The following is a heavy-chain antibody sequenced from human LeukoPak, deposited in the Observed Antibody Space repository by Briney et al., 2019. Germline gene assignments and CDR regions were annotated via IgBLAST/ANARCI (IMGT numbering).Heavy chain of an antibody. Sequence: GGSLRLSCAASGFTFSSYAISWVRQAPGKGLEWVSAISGSGGSTYYADSVKGRFTISRDNSKNTLYLQMNSLRAEDTAVYYCAKDRVGYYGSGSSRFDPWGQGTLVTVSS. J-gene: IGHJ5*02. V-gene: IGHV3-23*01. CDR2: ISGSGGST. D-gene: IGHD3-10*01. CDR1: GFTFSSYA. CDR3: AKDRVGYYGSGSSRFDP.